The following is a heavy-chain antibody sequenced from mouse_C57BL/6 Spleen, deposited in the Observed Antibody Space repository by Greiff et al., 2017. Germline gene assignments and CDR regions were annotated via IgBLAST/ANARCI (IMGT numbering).Heavy chain of an antibody. CDR3: ANDYDAWFAY. V-gene: IGHV1-26*01. Sequence: EVQLQQSGPELVKPGASVKISCKASGYTFTDYYMNWVKQSHGKSLEWIGDINPNNGGTSYNQKFKGKATLTVDKSSSTAYMELRSLTSEDSAVYYCANDYDAWFAYWGQGTLVTVSA. CDR2: INPNNGGT. D-gene: IGHD2-4*01. CDR1: GYTFTDYY. J-gene: IGHJ3*01.